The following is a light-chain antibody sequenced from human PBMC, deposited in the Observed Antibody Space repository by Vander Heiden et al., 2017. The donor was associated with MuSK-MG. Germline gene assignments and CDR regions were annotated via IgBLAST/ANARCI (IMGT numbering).Light chain of an antibody. V-gene: IGKV1-5*01. CDR1: QSISSW. CDR2: DAS. CDR3: QQYNTYST. J-gene: IGKJ4*02. Sequence: DIKMTQSPSTLSASVGDRVTITCRASQSISSWLAWYQQKPGKAPNLLIYDASSLKRGVPSRFSGSGSGTEFTLTINSLEPDDFAAYYCQQYNTYSTFGGGTKVAIK.